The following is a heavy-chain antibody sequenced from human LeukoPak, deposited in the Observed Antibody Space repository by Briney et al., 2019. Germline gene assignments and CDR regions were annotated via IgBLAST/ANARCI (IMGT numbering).Heavy chain of an antibody. CDR3: ARRGYDILTGYPLAFAI. J-gene: IGHJ3*02. Sequence: SETLSLTCTVSGGSISSYYWSWIRQPPGKGLEWIGYIYYSGSTNYNPSLKSRVTISVDTSKNQFSLKLSSVTAADTAVYYCARRGYDILTGYPLAFAIWGEGTMVTVSS. CDR1: GGSISSYY. CDR2: IYYSGST. D-gene: IGHD3-9*01. V-gene: IGHV4-59*08.